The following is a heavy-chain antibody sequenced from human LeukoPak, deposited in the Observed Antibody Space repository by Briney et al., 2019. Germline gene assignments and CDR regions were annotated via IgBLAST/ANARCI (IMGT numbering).Heavy chain of an antibody. CDR3: AREGRYCSSTSCSGHNWFDP. J-gene: IGHJ5*02. CDR2: IKQDGSEK. V-gene: IGHV3-7*01. D-gene: IGHD2-2*01. CDR1: GFTFSIYW. Sequence: GGSLRLSCAASGFTFSIYWMSWVRQAPGKGLEWVAKIKQDGSEKYHVDSVKGRFTISRDNAKNSLYLQMNSLRAEDTAVYYCAREGRYCSSTSCSGHNWFDPWGQGTLVIVSS.